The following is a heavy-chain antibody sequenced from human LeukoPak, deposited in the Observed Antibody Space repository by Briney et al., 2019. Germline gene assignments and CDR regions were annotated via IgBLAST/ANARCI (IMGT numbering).Heavy chain of an antibody. D-gene: IGHD6-13*01. Sequence: ASVKVSCKASGYTFTSYGISWVRQATGQGLEWMGWMNPNSGNTGYAQKFQGRVTMTRNTSISTAYMELSSLRSEDTAVYYCARGRRGSSSWYTPNYNWFDPWGQGTLVTVSS. CDR2: MNPNSGNT. CDR1: GYTFTSYG. V-gene: IGHV1-8*02. CDR3: ARGRRGSSSWYTPNYNWFDP. J-gene: IGHJ5*02.